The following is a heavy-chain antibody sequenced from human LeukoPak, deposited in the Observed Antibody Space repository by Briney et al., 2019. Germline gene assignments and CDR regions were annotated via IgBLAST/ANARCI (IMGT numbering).Heavy chain of an antibody. CDR3: ARGYGSGSYYNGYFDY. J-gene: IGHJ4*02. Sequence: GGSLRLSCAASGFTFSSYSMNRVRQAPGKGLEWVSYISSSSSTIYYADSVKGRFTISRDNAKNSLYLQMNSLRAEDTAVYYCARGYGSGSYYNGYFDYWGQGTLVTVSS. CDR2: ISSSSSTI. CDR1: GFTFSSYS. D-gene: IGHD3-10*01. V-gene: IGHV3-48*01.